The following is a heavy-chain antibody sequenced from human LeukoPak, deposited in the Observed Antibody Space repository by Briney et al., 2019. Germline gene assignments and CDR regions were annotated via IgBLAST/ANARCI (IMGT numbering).Heavy chain of an antibody. CDR2: IYHSGST. CDR1: GGSISSGGYY. CDR3: ARDLLEYCSGGSCHGYFQH. Sequence: PSETLSLTCTVSGGSISSGGYYWSWIRQPPGKGLEWIGYIYHSGSTYYNPSLKSRVTISVDRSKNQFSLKLSSVTAADTAVYYCARDLLEYCSGGSCHGYFQHWGQGTLVTVSS. J-gene: IGHJ1*01. D-gene: IGHD2-15*01. V-gene: IGHV4-30-2*01.